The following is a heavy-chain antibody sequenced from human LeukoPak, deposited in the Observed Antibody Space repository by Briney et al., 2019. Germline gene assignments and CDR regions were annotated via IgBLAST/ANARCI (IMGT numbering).Heavy chain of an antibody. CDR1: GYTFTSYG. Sequence: ASVKVSCKASGYTFTSYGISWVRQAPGQGLEWMGWISAYNGNTNYAQKLQGRVTMTTDTSTSTAYTELRSLRSDDTAVYYCARVPNYYDSSGYSYYFDYWGQGTLVTVSS. J-gene: IGHJ4*02. V-gene: IGHV1-18*01. CDR2: ISAYNGNT. CDR3: ARVPNYYDSSGYSYYFDY. D-gene: IGHD3-22*01.